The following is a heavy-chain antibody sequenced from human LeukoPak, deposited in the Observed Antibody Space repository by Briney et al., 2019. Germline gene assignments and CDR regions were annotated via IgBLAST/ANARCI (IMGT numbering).Heavy chain of an antibody. V-gene: IGHV1-69*13. Sequence: ASVKVSCKASGGTFSSYAISWVRQAPGQGLEWMGGIIPIFGTANYAQKFQGRVTITADESTSTAYMEPSSLRSEDTAVYYCARDPVAGTNVYWGQGTLVTVSS. CDR3: ARDPVAGTNVY. J-gene: IGHJ4*02. D-gene: IGHD6-19*01. CDR1: GGTFSSYA. CDR2: IIPIFGTA.